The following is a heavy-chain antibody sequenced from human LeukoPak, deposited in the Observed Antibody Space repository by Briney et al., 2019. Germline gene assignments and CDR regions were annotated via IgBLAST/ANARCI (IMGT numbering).Heavy chain of an antibody. CDR1: GGSISSSSYY. J-gene: IGHJ4*02. D-gene: IGHD3-3*01. V-gene: IGHV4-39*01. CDR2: IYYSGST. Sequence: SETLSLTCTVSGGSISSSSYYWGWIRQPPGKGLEWIGSIYYSGSTYYNPSLKSRVTISVDTSKNQFSLKLSSLTAADTAVYYCARQGAAGGYYRGYFDYWGQGTLVTVSS. CDR3: ARQGAAGGYYRGYFDY.